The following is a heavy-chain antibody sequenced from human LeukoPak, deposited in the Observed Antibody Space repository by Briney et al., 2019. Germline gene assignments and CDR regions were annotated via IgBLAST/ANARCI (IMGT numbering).Heavy chain of an antibody. CDR3: ARTKETATAQFDH. V-gene: IGHV3-48*01. CDR1: AFTLGSYS. Sequence: VGSLRLSCAASAFTLGSYSINWVRQAPGKGLEWVSYISSSSTTIYYADSVKGRFTISKDNAKNSLYLQMNSLRPEDTAVYYFARTKETATAQFDHWPQAPLVTVSS. D-gene: IGHD5-24*01. J-gene: IGHJ5*02. CDR2: ISSSSTTI.